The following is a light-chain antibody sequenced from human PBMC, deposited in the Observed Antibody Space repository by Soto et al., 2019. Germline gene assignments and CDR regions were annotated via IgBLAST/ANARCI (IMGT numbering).Light chain of an antibody. Sequence: DIQMTQSPSSVSASVGDRVTITCRASQGISSWLAWYQQKPGTAPKLLIYAASTLQSGVPSRFSGSGSGTDFTLTIRRLQPEDFATLFWQPAYSFPLTFGGGTKVEIK. CDR3: QPAYSFPLT. J-gene: IGKJ4*01. CDR1: QGISSW. CDR2: AAS. V-gene: IGKV1-12*01.